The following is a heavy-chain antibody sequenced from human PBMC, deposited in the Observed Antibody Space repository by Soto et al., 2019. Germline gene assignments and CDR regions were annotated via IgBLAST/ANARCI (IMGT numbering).Heavy chain of an antibody. V-gene: IGHV4-34*01. CDR2: INHSGST. Sequence: SETLSLTCAVYGGSFRGYYWSWIRQPPGKGLEWIGEINHSGSTNYNPSLKSRVTISVDTSKNQFSLKLSSVTAADTAVYYCARRTQDMDFTEAFDIWGQGTMVTVSS. CDR1: GGSFRGYY. CDR3: ARRTQDMDFTEAFDI. D-gene: IGHD2-15*01. J-gene: IGHJ3*02.